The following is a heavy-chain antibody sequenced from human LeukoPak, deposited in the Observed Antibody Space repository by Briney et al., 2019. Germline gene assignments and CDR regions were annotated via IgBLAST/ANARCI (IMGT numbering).Heavy chain of an antibody. CDR1: GFTSSTHS. D-gene: IGHD1-1*01. J-gene: IGHJ4*02. CDR2: ISGSGGST. Sequence: GGSLRLSCAASGFTSSTHSMNWVRQAPGKGLEWVSAISGSGGSTYYADSVKGRFTISRDNSKNTLYLQMNSLRAEDTAVYYCAREPKRIRLQSLDYWGQGTLVTVSS. V-gene: IGHV3-23*01. CDR3: AREPKRIRLQSLDY.